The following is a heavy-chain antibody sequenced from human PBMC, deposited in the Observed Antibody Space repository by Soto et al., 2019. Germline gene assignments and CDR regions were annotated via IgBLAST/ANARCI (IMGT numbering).Heavy chain of an antibody. D-gene: IGHD2-2*01. CDR2: IKQDGSEK. V-gene: IGHV3-7*01. J-gene: IGHJ5*02. CDR1: GFTFSSYW. Sequence: PGGSLRLSCAASGFTFSSYWMSWVRQAPGKGLEWVANIKQDGSEKYYVDSVKGRFTISRDNAKNSLYLQMNSLRAEDTAVYYCAREIVGYCSSTSCYTGDWFDPWGQGTPVTVSS. CDR3: AREIVGYCSSTSCYTGDWFDP.